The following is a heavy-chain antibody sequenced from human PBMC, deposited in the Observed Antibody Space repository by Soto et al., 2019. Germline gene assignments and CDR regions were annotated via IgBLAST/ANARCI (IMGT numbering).Heavy chain of an antibody. CDR3: ARDFVTYRYYDFWSGYDAFDI. CDR2: ISAYNGNT. Sequence: ASVKVSCKASGYTFTSYGISWVRQAPGQGLEWMGWISAYNGNTNYAQKLQGRVTMTTDTSTSTAYMELRSLRSDDTAVYYCARDFVTYRYYDFWSGYDAFDIWGQGTMVTVSS. J-gene: IGHJ3*02. D-gene: IGHD3-3*01. CDR1: GYTFTSYG. V-gene: IGHV1-18*01.